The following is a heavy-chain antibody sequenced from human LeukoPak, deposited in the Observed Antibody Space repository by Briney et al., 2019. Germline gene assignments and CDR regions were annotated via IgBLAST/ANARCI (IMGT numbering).Heavy chain of an antibody. CDR1: GFTFSSYS. J-gene: IGHJ3*02. D-gene: IGHD3-10*01. V-gene: IGHV3-21*01. CDR3: ARARYGSGKFPSGAFDI. CDR2: ISSSSSYI. Sequence: GGSLTLSCAASGFTFSSYSMNWVRQAPGKGLERVSSISSSSSYIYYADSVKGRFTISRDNAKNSLYLQMNSLRAEDTAVYYCARARYGSGKFPSGAFDIWGQGTMVTVSS.